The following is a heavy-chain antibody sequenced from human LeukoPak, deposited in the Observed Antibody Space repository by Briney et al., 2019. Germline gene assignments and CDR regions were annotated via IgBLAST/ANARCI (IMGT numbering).Heavy chain of an antibody. CDR3: ATDAEYGDYGAYWYFDL. J-gene: IGHJ2*01. CDR2: IYYSGST. Sequence: PSETLSLTCTVSGGSISSSSYYWGWIRQPPGKGLEWIGSIYYSGSTYYNPSLKSRVTISVDTSKNRFSLKLSSVTAADTAVYYCATDAEYGDYGAYWYFDLWGRGTLVTVSS. CDR1: GGSISSSSYY. V-gene: IGHV4-39*01. D-gene: IGHD4-17*01.